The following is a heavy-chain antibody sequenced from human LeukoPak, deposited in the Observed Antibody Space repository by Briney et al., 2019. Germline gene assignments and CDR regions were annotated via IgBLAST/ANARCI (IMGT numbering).Heavy chain of an antibody. J-gene: IGHJ4*02. D-gene: IGHD3-16*01. Sequence: PGGSLRLSCAASGFSFGSYAMGWTRQAPGQGLEWVSAISGSGSHANYADSVKGRFTISRDNSKNTLYLQMNSLRAEDTAVYYCASEILGVYFDYWGQGTLVTVSS. V-gene: IGHV3-23*01. CDR1: GFSFGSYA. CDR2: ISGSGSHA. CDR3: ASEILGVYFDY.